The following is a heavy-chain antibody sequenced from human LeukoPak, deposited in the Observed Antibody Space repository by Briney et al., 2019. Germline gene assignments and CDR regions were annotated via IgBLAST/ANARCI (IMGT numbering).Heavy chain of an antibody. CDR3: ASGATTYYYGSGSFTDAFDI. Sequence: ASVKVSCKASGYTFTGYYMHWVRQAPGQGLEWMGWINPNSGGTNYAQKFQGRVTMTRDTSISTAYMELSRLRSDDTAVYYCASGATTYYYGSGSFTDAFDIWGQGTMVTVSS. CDR2: INPNSGGT. CDR1: GYTFTGYY. V-gene: IGHV1-2*02. J-gene: IGHJ3*02. D-gene: IGHD3-10*01.